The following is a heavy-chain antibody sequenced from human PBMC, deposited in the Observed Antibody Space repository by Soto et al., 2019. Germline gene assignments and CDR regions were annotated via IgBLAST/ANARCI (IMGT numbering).Heavy chain of an antibody. CDR3: ARDNDRPQLGGNYYYILDV. Sequence: QVQLEQSGAEVKKPGSSVKVSCKASGGTFRNSAISWVRQAPGQGLEWMGGIIPIFRTPDYAQKFQGRVTITADESTSTAYMELSGLRSDDTAVYFCARDNDRPQLGGNYYYILDVWGHGTTVTVSS. D-gene: IGHD1-1*01. J-gene: IGHJ6*02. CDR1: GGTFRNSA. CDR2: IIPIFRTP. V-gene: IGHV1-69*12.